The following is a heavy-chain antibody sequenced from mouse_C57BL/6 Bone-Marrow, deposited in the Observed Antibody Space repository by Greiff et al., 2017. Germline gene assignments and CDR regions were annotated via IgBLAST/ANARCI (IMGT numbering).Heavy chain of an antibody. D-gene: IGHD2-5*01. Sequence: QVQLQQPGAELVRPGTSVKLSCKASGYTFTSYWMHWVKQRPGQGLEWIGVIDPSDSYTNYNQKFKGKATLTVDTSSSTACVQRSSLTSEESAVYYGARYYSNYEAYWGQGTLVTVSA. CDR1: GYTFTSYW. CDR3: ARYYSNYEAY. CDR2: IDPSDSYT. V-gene: IGHV1-59*01. J-gene: IGHJ3*01.